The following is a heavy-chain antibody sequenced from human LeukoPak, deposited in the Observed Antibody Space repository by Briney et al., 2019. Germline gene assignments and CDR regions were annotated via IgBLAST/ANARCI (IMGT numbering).Heavy chain of an antibody. D-gene: IGHD1-26*01. CDR1: GGSISSYY. CDR3: ATVEATGGQDY. Sequence: SETLSLTCTVSGGSISSYYWSWIRQPAGKGLEWIGRIYTSGSTNYSPSLKSRVTMSVDTSKNQFSLKLSSVTAADTAVYYCATVEATGGQDYWGQGTLVTVSS. V-gene: IGHV4-4*07. J-gene: IGHJ4*02. CDR2: IYTSGST.